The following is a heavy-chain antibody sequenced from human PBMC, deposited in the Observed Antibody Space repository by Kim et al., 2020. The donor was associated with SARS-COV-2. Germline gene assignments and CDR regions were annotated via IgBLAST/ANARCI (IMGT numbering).Heavy chain of an antibody. CDR3: ASVLLWFGELSPYFDY. Sequence: GGSLRLSCAASGFTYSSYWMSWVRQAPGKGLEWVANIKQDGSEKYYVDSVKGRFTISRDNAKNSLYLQMNSLRAEDTAVYYCASVLLWFGELSPYFDYWGQGTLVTVSS. V-gene: IGHV3-7*03. CDR2: IKQDGSEK. CDR1: GFTYSSYW. D-gene: IGHD3-10*01. J-gene: IGHJ4*02.